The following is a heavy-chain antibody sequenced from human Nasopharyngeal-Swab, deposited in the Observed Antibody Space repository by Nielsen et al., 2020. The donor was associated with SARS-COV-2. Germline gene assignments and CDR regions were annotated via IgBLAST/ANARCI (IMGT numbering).Heavy chain of an antibody. V-gene: IGHV1-3*01. CDR3: ARVKLPRRTYYYYGMDV. Sequence: WVRQAPGQRLEWMGWINAGNGNTKYSQKFQGRVTITRDTSASTAYMELSSLRSEDTAVYYCARVKLPRRTYYYYGMDVWGQGTTVTVSS. CDR2: INAGNGNT. D-gene: IGHD2-15*01. J-gene: IGHJ6*02.